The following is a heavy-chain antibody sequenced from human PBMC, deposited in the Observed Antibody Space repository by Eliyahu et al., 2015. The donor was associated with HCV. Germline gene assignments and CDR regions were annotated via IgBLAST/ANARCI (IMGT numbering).Heavy chain of an antibody. CDR2: IHHSGTT. CDR1: GGSFSGPY. CDR3: TRMRFFDS. V-gene: IGHV4-34*02. Sequence: QVQLQQWGTGLLKPSETLSLTCAIYGGSFSGPYWSWIRQPPGKGLEWIGEIHHSGTTNYNPSLKSRVTISADTSKNQFSLKLRSVTAADTAIYYCTRMRFFDSWSQGTLVTVSS. D-gene: IGHD3-3*01. J-gene: IGHJ4*02.